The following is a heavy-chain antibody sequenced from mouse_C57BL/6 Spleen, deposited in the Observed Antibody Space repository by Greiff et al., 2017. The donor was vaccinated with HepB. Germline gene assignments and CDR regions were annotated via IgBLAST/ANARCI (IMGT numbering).Heavy chain of an antibody. CDR3: ARRGVYYYGSSYVYYAMDY. D-gene: IGHD1-1*01. J-gene: IGHJ4*01. Sequence: QVQLQQSGPGLVQPSQSLSITCTVSGFSLTSYGVHWVRQSPGKGLEWLGVIWSGGSTDYNAAFISRLSISKDNSKSQVFFKMNSLQADDTAIYYCARRGVYYYGSSYVYYAMDYWGQGTSVTVSS. V-gene: IGHV2-2*01. CDR1: GFSLTSYG. CDR2: IWSGGST.